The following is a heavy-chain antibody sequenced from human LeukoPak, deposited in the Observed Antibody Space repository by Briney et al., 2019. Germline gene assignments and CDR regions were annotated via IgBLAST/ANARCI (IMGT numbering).Heavy chain of an antibody. J-gene: IGHJ4*02. D-gene: IGHD4-23*01. CDR2: IYYSGST. Sequence: SETLSLTCTVSGGSISSHCWSWIRQPPGKGLEWIGYIYYSGSTNYNPSLKSRVTISVDTSKNQFSLELSSVTAADTAVYYCARHNYGGNSLDYWGQGTLVTVSS. V-gene: IGHV4-59*11. CDR1: GGSISSHC. CDR3: ARHNYGGNSLDY.